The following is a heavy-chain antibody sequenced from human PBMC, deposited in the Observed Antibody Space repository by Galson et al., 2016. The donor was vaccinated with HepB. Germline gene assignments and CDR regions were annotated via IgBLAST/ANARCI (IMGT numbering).Heavy chain of an antibody. Sequence: ETLSLTCNVSGGSVSGPYYYWSWIRQPPGQGLEYIGHIFYNGRTTYNPSLTSRITTSLDTSKNQFSLNLNSVTAADTALYYCAREFSHDNPAWGSYGMDVWGRGTTVTVSS. CDR2: IFYNGRT. D-gene: IGHD3-16*01. CDR3: AREFSHDNPAWGSYGMDV. CDR1: GGSVSGPYYY. V-gene: IGHV4-61*01. J-gene: IGHJ6*02.